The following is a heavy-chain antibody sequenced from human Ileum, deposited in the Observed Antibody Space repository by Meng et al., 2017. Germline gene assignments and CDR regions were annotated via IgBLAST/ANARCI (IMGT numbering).Heavy chain of an antibody. J-gene: IGHJ4*02. Sequence: QGQLQQGGSGLLKPSETLSLPCTVYGASFTGYSWTWIRQSPGKGLEWIGEVNHDGGTNYSPSLKSRVIISIDTSKNQFSLKLTAVTATDAAVYYCAREGSWFGADYWGQGTLVTVSS. CDR2: VNHDGGT. V-gene: IGHV4-34*02. CDR3: AREGSWFGADY. D-gene: IGHD3-10*01. CDR1: GASFTGYS.